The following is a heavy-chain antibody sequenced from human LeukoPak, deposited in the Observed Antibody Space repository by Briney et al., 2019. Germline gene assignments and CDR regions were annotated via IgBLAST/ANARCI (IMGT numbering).Heavy chain of an antibody. CDR2: IDPSDSYT. D-gene: IGHD3-22*01. CDR3: ASLRYYYDSSGYDQH. CDR1: GYSFTSYW. V-gene: IGHV5-10-1*01. J-gene: IGHJ1*01. Sequence: GESLKISCQGSGYSFTSYWISWVRQMPGKGLEWMGRIDPSDSYTNYSPSFQGHVTISADKSISTAYLQWSSLKASDTAMYYCASLRYYYDSSGYDQHWGQGTLVTVSS.